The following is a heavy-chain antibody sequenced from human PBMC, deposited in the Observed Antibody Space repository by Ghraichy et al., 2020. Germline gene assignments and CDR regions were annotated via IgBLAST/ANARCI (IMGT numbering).Heavy chain of an antibody. CDR2: IYYSGST. Sequence: SETLSLTCTVSGGSISSSSYYWGWIRQPPGKGLEWIGSIYYSGSTYYNPSLKSRVTISVDTSKNQFSLKLSSVTAADTAVYYCARHSVAPDYWGQGTLVTVSS. D-gene: IGHD2-15*01. V-gene: IGHV4-39*01. CDR3: ARHSVAPDY. CDR1: GGSISSSSYY. J-gene: IGHJ4*02.